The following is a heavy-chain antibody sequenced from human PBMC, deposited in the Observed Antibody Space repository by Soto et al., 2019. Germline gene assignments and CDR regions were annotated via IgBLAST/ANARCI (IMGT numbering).Heavy chain of an antibody. V-gene: IGHV3-33*01. J-gene: IGHJ4*02. CDR3: TRVWEMRYFDY. CDR1: GFIFSNYG. D-gene: IGHD1-26*01. Sequence: QVQLVESGGGVVQPGRSLRLSCAASGFIFSNYGMHWVRQAPGKGLEWVAVIWYDGSNKYYADSVKGRFTISRDNSKNTLYLQMTSLRAEDTDVYYCTRVWEMRYFDYWGQGSLVTVS. CDR2: IWYDGSNK.